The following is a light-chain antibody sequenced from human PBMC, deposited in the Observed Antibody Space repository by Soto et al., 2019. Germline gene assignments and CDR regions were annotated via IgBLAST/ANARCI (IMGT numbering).Light chain of an antibody. CDR2: SNN. J-gene: IGLJ2*01. CDR1: SSNIGSNT. Sequence: QSVLTQPPSASGTPGQRVTISCSGSSSNIGSNTINWYQQLPGTAPKLLIYSNNQRPSGVPDRFSGSKSGTSASLAIIGLQSEDAADYYCAGWDDSLNGVIFGGGPKVTVL. V-gene: IGLV1-44*01. CDR3: AGWDDSLNGVI.